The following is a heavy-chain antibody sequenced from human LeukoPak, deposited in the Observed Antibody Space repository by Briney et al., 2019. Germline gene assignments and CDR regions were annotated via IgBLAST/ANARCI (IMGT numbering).Heavy chain of an antibody. D-gene: IGHD1-26*01. CDR1: GGTFSSYA. Sequence: ASVKVSCTASGGTFSSYAISWVRQAPGQGLEWMGRIIPILGIANYAQKFQGRVTITADKSTSTAYMELSSLRSEDTAVYYCARGGGSYVFFDCWGQGTLVTASS. V-gene: IGHV1-69*04. CDR2: IIPILGIA. J-gene: IGHJ4*02. CDR3: ARGGGSYVFFDC.